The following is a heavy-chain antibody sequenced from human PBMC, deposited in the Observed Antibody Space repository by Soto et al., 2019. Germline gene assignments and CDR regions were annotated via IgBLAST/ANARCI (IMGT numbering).Heavy chain of an antibody. CDR2: INPNSGGT. V-gene: IGHV1-2*04. CDR1: GYTFTGYY. CDR3: ARGARVLGYCSSTSCLSRNWFDP. Sequence: ASVKVSSKASGYTFTGYYMHWVRQAPGQGLEWMGWINPNSGGTNYAQKFQGWVTMTRDTSISTAYMELSRLRSDDTAVYYCARGARVLGYCSSTSCLSRNWFDPWGQGTLVTVSS. D-gene: IGHD2-2*01. J-gene: IGHJ5*02.